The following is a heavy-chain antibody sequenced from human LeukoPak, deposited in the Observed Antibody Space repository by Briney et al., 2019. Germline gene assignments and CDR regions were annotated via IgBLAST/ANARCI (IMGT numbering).Heavy chain of an antibody. Sequence: PGGSWRLSCAASGFTFSSGSMNWVRKVPGKGLEWVSSISSSSSYIYYADSVKGRFTISRDNAKNSLYLQMNSLRAEDTAVYYCARSVAVAATNYDYWGQGTLVTVSS. D-gene: IGHD6-19*01. J-gene: IGHJ4*02. CDR1: GFTFSSGS. V-gene: IGHV3-21*01. CDR2: ISSSSSYI. CDR3: ARSVAVAATNYDY.